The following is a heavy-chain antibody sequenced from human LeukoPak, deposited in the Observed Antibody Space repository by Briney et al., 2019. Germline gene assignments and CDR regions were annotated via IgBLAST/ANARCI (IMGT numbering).Heavy chain of an antibody. CDR3: ARVGIAAAGTRGGRRVGPFDY. V-gene: IGHV4-30-2*01. Sequence: SQTLSLTCTVSGGSISSGGYYWSWIRQPPGKGLEWIGYIYHSGSTYYNPSLKNRVTISVDRSKNQFSLKLSSVTAADTAVYYCARVGIAAAGTRGGRRVGPFDYWGQGTLVTVSS. J-gene: IGHJ4*02. CDR1: GGSISSGGYY. D-gene: IGHD6-13*01. CDR2: IYHSGST.